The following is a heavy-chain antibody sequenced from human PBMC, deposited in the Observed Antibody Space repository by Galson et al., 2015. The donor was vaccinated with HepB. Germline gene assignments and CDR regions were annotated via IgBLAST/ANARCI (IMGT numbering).Heavy chain of an antibody. D-gene: IGHD2-21*01. J-gene: IGHJ5*02. CDR3: ARDYRHCAGDCYGGWFDP. Sequence: CAISGDSVSSNSVAWNWIRQSPSRGLEWLGRTYYRSKWYYNYAISVKSRMTINPDTSKNQFSLHLNSVTPEDTAVYYCARDYRHCAGDCYGGWFDPWGQGTLATVSS. CDR1: GDSVSSNSVA. CDR2: TYYRSKWYY. V-gene: IGHV6-1*01.